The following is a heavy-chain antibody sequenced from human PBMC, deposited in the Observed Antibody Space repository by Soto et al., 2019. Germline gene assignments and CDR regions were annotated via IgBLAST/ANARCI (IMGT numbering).Heavy chain of an antibody. J-gene: IGHJ4*02. CDR3: ALRTGNWNPLAD. V-gene: IGHV1-69*02. D-gene: IGHD1-1*01. CDR2: IVPMINKV. Sequence: QVQLVQPGAAVEKPGSSVKVSCKASGGTTSSYTISWVRQAPGQGVQWMGNIVPMINKVDYAQKFQGRVTITADKSTRTGYMELGRLISEDTAVYFCALRTGNWNPLADWGQGTLVSVSS. CDR1: GGTTSSYT.